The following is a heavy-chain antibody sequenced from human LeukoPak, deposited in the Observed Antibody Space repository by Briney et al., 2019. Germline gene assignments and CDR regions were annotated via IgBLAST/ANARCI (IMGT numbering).Heavy chain of an antibody. V-gene: IGHV4-34*01. J-gene: IGHJ5*02. CDR1: GWSFSGYY. CDR2: INHSGST. D-gene: IGHD4-17*01. CDR3: ARPRKRTTTVTTRFNRFDP. Sequence: SGTLSLTCAVYGWSFSGYYWSGIRQPPGKGLEGIGEINHSGSTNYNPSLKSGVTISVDTSKNQFSLELSSVPPADTAVYYCARPRKRTTTVTTRFNRFDPWGQGTLVTVSS.